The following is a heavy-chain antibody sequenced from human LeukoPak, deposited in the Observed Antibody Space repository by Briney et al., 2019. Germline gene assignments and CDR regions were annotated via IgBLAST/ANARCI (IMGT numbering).Heavy chain of an antibody. J-gene: IGHJ6*02. Sequence: ASVKVSCKSSGYTFTGYYMHWVRQAPGQGLVWMGWINPKSGGTNYAQKFQGRVTMTRDTSISTAYMELSSLRSDDTAVYYCARDFNLPGYYYYGMDVWGQGTTVTVSS. D-gene: IGHD1-14*01. CDR3: ARDFNLPGYYYYGMDV. V-gene: IGHV1-2*02. CDR1: GYTFTGYY. CDR2: INPKSGGT.